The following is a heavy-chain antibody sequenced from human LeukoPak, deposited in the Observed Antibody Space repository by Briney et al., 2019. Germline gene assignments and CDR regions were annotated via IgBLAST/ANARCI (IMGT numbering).Heavy chain of an antibody. V-gene: IGHV3-7*03. D-gene: IGHD2-15*01. CDR1: GFTFSTYW. Sequence: PGGSLRLSCAASGFTFSTYWMSWVRQAPGKGLEWVADIKEDGSEKYYVDSVKGRSTISRDNAKNSLYLQMNSLRAEDTAVYYCAREAWIAATNYWGQGTLVTVSS. CDR3: AREAWIAATNY. CDR2: IKEDGSEK. J-gene: IGHJ4*02.